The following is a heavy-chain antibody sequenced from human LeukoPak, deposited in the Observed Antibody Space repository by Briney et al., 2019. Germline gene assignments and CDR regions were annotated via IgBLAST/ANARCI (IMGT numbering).Heavy chain of an antibody. CDR2: IFYSGST. CDR1: GGSVSSGSYF. V-gene: IGHV4-61*01. CDR3: ARAPYYYDSRVGFDY. D-gene: IGHD3-22*01. Sequence: PSETLSPTCTVSGGSVSSGSYFWSWIRQPPGKGLEWIGYIFYSGSTNYNPSLKSRVTISVDTSKNQFSLKLSSVTAADTAVYYCARAPYYYDSRVGFDYWGQGTLVTVSS. J-gene: IGHJ4*02.